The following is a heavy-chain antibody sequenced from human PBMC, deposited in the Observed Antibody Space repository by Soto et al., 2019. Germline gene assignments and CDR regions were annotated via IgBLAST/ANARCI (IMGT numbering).Heavy chain of an antibody. CDR2: IYYSGST. Sequence: QVQLQESGPGLVKPSETLSPTCTVAGGSITGYYWSWIRQPPGKGLDWIGYIYYSGSTNYNPSLNSRVTTSVDPSKKQFSLKLNSVTAADTAVDYCAIGDGDYDYWGQGTLVTVSS. D-gene: IGHD4-17*01. CDR3: AIGDGDYDY. J-gene: IGHJ4*02. CDR1: GGSITGYY. V-gene: IGHV4-59*01.